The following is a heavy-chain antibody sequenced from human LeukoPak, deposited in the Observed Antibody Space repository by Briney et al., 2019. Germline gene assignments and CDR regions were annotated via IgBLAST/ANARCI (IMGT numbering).Heavy chain of an antibody. CDR3: ANMIAARGYMDV. CDR2: ISGSGGST. V-gene: IGHV3-23*01. J-gene: IGHJ6*03. D-gene: IGHD6-6*01. CDR1: GFTFSSYA. Sequence: GGSLRLSCAASGFTFSSYAMSWVRQAPGKGLEGVSAISGSGGSTYYADSGKGRFPISRDNSKNALYLQMNSLRAEDTAVYYCANMIAARGYMDVWGKGTTVTVSS.